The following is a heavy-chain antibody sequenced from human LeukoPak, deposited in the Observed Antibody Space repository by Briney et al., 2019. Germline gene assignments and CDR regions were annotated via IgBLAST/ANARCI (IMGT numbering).Heavy chain of an antibody. CDR2: INHSGST. D-gene: IGHD3-22*01. CDR1: GGSFSGYY. J-gene: IGHJ4*02. V-gene: IGHV4-34*01. CDR3: ARAHYYDSSGPTYYFDY. Sequence: SETLSLTCVVYGGSFSGYYWSWIRQPPGKGLEWIGEINHSGSTNYNPSLKSRVTISVDTSKNQFSLKLSSVTAADTAVYYCARAHYYDSSGPTYYFDYWGQGTLVTVSS.